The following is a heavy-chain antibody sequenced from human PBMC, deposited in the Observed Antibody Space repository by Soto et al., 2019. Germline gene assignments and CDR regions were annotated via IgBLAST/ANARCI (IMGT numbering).Heavy chain of an antibody. J-gene: IGHJ4*02. Sequence: EVHLVQSGRGLVQPGGSLRLSCAASGFSFSDYSMNWVRQAPGKGLEWFSYISGSGSSIHYADSVKGRFTISRDNSKNSLYLQMNSLRDEDTAVYYCARGVNYGAGSFDYWGQGTLVTVSS. D-gene: IGHD3-10*01. CDR2: ISGSGSSI. V-gene: IGHV3-48*02. CDR1: GFSFSDYS. CDR3: ARGVNYGAGSFDY.